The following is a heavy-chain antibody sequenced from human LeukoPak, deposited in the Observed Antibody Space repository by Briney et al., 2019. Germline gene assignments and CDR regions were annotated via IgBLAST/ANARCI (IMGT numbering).Heavy chain of an antibody. Sequence: GGSLRLSCAASGFTFSSYGMHWVRQAPGKGLEWVAVIWYDGSNKYYADSVKGRFTISRDNSKNTLYLQMNSLRAEDTAVYYCARDIAVASYNWFDPWGQGTLVTVSS. J-gene: IGHJ5*02. D-gene: IGHD6-19*01. CDR1: GFTFSSYG. V-gene: IGHV3-33*01. CDR2: IWYDGSNK. CDR3: ARDIAVASYNWFDP.